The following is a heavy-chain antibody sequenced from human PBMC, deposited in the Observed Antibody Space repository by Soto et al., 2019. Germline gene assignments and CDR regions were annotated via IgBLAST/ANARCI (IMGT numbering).Heavy chain of an antibody. CDR2: IYYSGST. D-gene: IGHD2-2*01. V-gene: IGHV4-59*08. J-gene: IGHJ4*02. Sequence: SETLSLTCTVSGVSIISYYWSWILQPPWKGLEWIGYIYYSGSTNYNPSLKSRVTISVDTSKNQFSLKLSSVTAADTAVYYCARRYASFFDSWSQGTLLTV. CDR3: ARRYASFFDS. CDR1: GVSIISYY.